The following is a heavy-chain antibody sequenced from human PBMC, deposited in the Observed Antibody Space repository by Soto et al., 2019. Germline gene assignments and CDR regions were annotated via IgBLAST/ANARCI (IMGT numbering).Heavy chain of an antibody. CDR2: MNPNSGNT. CDR1: GYTFTSFD. J-gene: IGHJ6*02. CDR3: AIRHDGRQSTMDV. V-gene: IGHV1-8*01. Sequence: QVQLVQSGAEVKMPGASVKVSCKASGYTFTSFDINWVRQVTGQGLEWMGWMNPNSGNTGCAQKFQARLTMTRNTSISAAYMELSRLRSEDTAVYYCAIRHDGRQSTMDVWGQGTTVTVSS. D-gene: IGHD1-1*01.